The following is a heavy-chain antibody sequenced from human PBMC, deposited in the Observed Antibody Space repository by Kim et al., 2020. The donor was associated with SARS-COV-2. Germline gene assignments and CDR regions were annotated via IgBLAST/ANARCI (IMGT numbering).Heavy chain of an antibody. D-gene: IGHD5-18*01. Sequence: GESLKISCKGSGYSFTSYWIGWVRQMPGKGLEWMGIIYPGDSDTRYSPSFQGQVTISADKSISTAYLQWSSLKASDTAMYYCARNSHTAGGYSYDPTTMADWYFDLWGRGTLVTVSS. CDR2: IYPGDSDT. CDR3: ARNSHTAGGYSYDPTTMADWYFDL. CDR1: GYSFTSYW. J-gene: IGHJ2*01. V-gene: IGHV5-51*01.